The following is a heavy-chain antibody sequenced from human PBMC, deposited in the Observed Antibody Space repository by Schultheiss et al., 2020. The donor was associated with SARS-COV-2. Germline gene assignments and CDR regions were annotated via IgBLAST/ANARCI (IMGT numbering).Heavy chain of an antibody. CDR1: GFTFSSYG. CDR3: ARDGSPGYYDSSGYYPIDY. Sequence: GESLKISCAASGFTFSSYGMHWVRQAPGKGLEWVAVISYDGSNKYYADSVKGRFTISRDNSKNTLYLQMNSLRAEDTAVYYCARDGSPGYYDSSGYYPIDYWGQGTLVTVSS. CDR2: ISYDGSNK. D-gene: IGHD3-22*01. J-gene: IGHJ4*02. V-gene: IGHV3-30*03.